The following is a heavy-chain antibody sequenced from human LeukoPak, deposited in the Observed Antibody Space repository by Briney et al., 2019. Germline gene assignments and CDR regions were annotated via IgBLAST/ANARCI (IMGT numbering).Heavy chain of an antibody. CDR1: GFTFRNYG. D-gene: IGHD3-22*01. Sequence: GGSLRLSCAASGFTFRNYGIHWVRQAPGKGLEWVAFIQNDGSKKYCADSVKGRFTISRDNSKNTLYLQMNSLRAEDTAVYYCARGDDSTGYWRAGALLFLDYWGQGTLVTVSS. CDR3: ARGDDSTGYWRAGALLFLDY. J-gene: IGHJ4*02. V-gene: IGHV3-30*02. CDR2: IQNDGSKK.